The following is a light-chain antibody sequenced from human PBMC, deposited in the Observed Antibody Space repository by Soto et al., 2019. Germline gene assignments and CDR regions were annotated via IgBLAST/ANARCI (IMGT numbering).Light chain of an antibody. J-gene: IGKJ1*01. CDR2: GAS. V-gene: IGKV3-15*01. Sequence: EIVLTHSPATLSVSPGERATLSCRASQSVSRDLAWYQQKPGQAPRLLIYGASTRAPSIPARFSGSGSGTDFTLTISSLQSEDFAVYYCQQYDKWPTWTFGQGTKVDIK. CDR1: QSVSRD. CDR3: QQYDKWPTWT.